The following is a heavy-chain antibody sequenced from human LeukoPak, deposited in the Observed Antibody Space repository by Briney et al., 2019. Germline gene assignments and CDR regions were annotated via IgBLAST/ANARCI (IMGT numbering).Heavy chain of an antibody. Sequence: PSETLSLTCAVYGGSFSGYYWSWIREPPGKGLEWIAEINHSGSTNYNPSLKSRVTISVDTSKNQFSLKLSSVTAADTAVYYCARYSDILTGYYYPYAFDIWGQGTMVTVSS. CDR3: ARYSDILTGYYYPYAFDI. CDR1: GGSFSGYY. J-gene: IGHJ3*02. D-gene: IGHD3-9*01. V-gene: IGHV4-34*01. CDR2: INHSGST.